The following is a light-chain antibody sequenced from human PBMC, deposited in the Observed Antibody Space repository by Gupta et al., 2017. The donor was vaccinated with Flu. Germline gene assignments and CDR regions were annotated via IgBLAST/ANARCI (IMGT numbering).Light chain of an antibody. CDR1: QGISSY. J-gene: IGKJ4*01. Sequence: DIQLTQSPSFLSASVGDRVTITCRASQGISSYLAWYQLKPGKAPKVLIYAASTVQSGVPSRFSGSGSGTEFTLTISSLQPEDFATYYCQQGNSYPLTFGGGTKVEIK. CDR3: QQGNSYPLT. V-gene: IGKV1-9*01. CDR2: AAS.